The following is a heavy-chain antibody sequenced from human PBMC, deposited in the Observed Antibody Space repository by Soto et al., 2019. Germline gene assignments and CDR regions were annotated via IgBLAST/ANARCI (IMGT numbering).Heavy chain of an antibody. V-gene: IGHV1-18*01. D-gene: IGHD2-8*01. Sequence: ASVKVSCKASGYTFTSYGISWVRQAPGQGLEWMGWISAYNGNTNYAQKLQGRVTMTTDTSTSTAYMELRSLRSDDTAVYYCARVKYCTNGVCYHHNWFDPWGQGTLVTVSS. J-gene: IGHJ5*02. CDR2: ISAYNGNT. CDR1: GYTFTSYG. CDR3: ARVKYCTNGVCYHHNWFDP.